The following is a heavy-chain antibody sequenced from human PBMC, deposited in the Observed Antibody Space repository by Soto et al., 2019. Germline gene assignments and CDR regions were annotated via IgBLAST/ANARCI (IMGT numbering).Heavy chain of an antibody. J-gene: IGHJ4*02. CDR1: GFTFSSYA. CDR3: ARGYSSSSAAFAY. V-gene: IGHV3-30*04. Sequence: QVQLVESGGGVVQPGRSLRLSCAASGFTFSSYAIHWVRQAPGKGLEWVALISYDGRNKYYADSVKGRFTISRDNSKNTLYLQMNSLRAEDMAVYYCARGYSSSSAAFAYWGQGTMVTVSS. CDR2: ISYDGRNK. D-gene: IGHD6-13*01.